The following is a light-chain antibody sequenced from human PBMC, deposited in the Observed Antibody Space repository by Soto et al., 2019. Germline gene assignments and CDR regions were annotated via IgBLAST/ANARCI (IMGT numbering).Light chain of an antibody. J-gene: IGKJ5*01. CDR1: QSITNNY. Sequence: ETVLTQSPGTLSLSPGERATLSCRASQSITNNYLAWYQQKPGQAPRLLIYGASSRATGIPDRFSGSGSGTDFTLTISRLEPEDFAVYYCQQYRTSPITFGQGTRLEIK. CDR3: QQYRTSPIT. V-gene: IGKV3-20*01. CDR2: GAS.